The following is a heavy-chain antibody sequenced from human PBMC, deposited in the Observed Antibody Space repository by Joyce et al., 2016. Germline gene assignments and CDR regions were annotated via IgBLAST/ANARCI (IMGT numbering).Heavy chain of an antibody. CDR3: ARGLPAKKGRNWPHYYYQYSPDV. J-gene: IGHJ6*02. CDR1: GGSFSGYY. V-gene: IGHV4-34*01. D-gene: IGHD1-1*01. CDR2: ITHGESG. Sequence: QVQLQQSAGRLLKPSETLSLTCGVIGGSFSGYYCSWVRQSPAKGLEWSGEITHGESGVYNPALGSRITITLDTSRNQCSLTLTSVTAADTAVYYCARGLPAKKGRNWPHYYYQYSPDVWGQGTTVIVSS.